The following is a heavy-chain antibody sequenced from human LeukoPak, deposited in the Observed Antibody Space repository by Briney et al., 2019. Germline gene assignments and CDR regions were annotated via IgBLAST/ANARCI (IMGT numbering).Heavy chain of an antibody. Sequence: GGSLRLSCAASGFTVSSNYMSWVRQAPGKGLEWASVIYSGGSTYYADSVKGRFTISRDNSKNTLYLQMNSLRAEDTAVYYCARVKGAFGEEFDAFDIWGQGTMVTVSS. CDR2: IYSGGST. J-gene: IGHJ3*02. CDR3: ARVKGAFGEEFDAFDI. D-gene: IGHD3-10*01. V-gene: IGHV3-53*01. CDR1: GFTVSSNY.